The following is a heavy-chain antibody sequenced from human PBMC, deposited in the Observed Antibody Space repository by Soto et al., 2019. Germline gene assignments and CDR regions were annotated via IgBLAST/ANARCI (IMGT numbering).Heavy chain of an antibody. CDR1: GYTFTSYD. V-gene: IGHV1-8*01. J-gene: IGHJ5*02. CDR2: MKPNSGNT. CDR3: ASAPPVLNWFDP. Sequence: QVQLVQSGAEVKKPGASVKVSCKASGYTFTSYDINWVRQSTGQGPEWMGWMKPNSGNTGYAQKFQGRGTVARNTSISKAYMELSSLRSDDTAVYYCASAPPVLNWFDPWGQGTLVTVSS.